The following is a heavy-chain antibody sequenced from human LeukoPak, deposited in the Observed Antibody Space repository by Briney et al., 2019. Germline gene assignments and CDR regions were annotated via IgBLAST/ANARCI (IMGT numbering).Heavy chain of an antibody. CDR2: ISCDGSNK. J-gene: IGHJ4*02. Sequence: GGSLRLSCAASGFTFSSYGMHWVRQAPGKGLEWVAVISCDGSNKYYADSVKGRFTISRDNSKNTLYLQMNSLRAEDTAVYYCAKDRRYYGSSGLDYWGQGTLVTVSS. V-gene: IGHV3-30*18. CDR1: GFTFSSYG. CDR3: AKDRRYYGSSGLDY. D-gene: IGHD3-22*01.